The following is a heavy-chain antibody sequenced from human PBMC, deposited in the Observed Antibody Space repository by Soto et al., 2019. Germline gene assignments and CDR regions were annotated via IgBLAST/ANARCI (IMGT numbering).Heavy chain of an antibody. J-gene: IGHJ6*02. Sequence: SETLSLTCTVSGGSISSSSYYWGWIRQPPGKGLEWIGSIYYSGSTYYNPSLKSRVTISVDTSKDQFSLKLSSVTAADTAVYYCATEYSSSFPAYYYYYGMDVWGQGTTVTVSS. CDR1: GGSISSSSYY. CDR2: IYYSGST. D-gene: IGHD6-6*01. CDR3: ATEYSSSFPAYYYYYGMDV. V-gene: IGHV4-39*01.